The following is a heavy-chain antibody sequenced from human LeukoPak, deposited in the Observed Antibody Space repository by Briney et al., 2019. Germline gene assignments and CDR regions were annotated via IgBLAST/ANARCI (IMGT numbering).Heavy chain of an antibody. CDR3: ARHYTAMVPTDWFDP. D-gene: IGHD5-18*01. CDR2: INHSGST. Sequence: PSETLSLTCAVYGGSFSGYYWSWIRQPPGKGLEWIGEINHSGSTNYNPSLKSRVTISVDTSKNQFSLKLSSVTAADTAVYYCARHYTAMVPTDWFDPWGQGTLVTVSS. V-gene: IGHV4-34*01. J-gene: IGHJ5*02. CDR1: GGSFSGYY.